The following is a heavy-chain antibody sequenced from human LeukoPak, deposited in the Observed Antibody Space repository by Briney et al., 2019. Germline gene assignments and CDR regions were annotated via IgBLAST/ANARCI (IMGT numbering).Heavy chain of an antibody. D-gene: IGHD6-19*01. CDR3: ARDLAVAGAGWFDS. J-gene: IGHJ5*01. V-gene: IGHV1-2*02. CDR1: GYTFTGYY. CDR2: INPNSGGT. Sequence: GASVKVSCKASGYTFTGYYMHWVRQAPGQGLEWMGWINPNSGGTNYAQKFQGRVTMTRDTSISTAYMELSRLRSDDTAVYYCARDLAVAGAGWFDSWGQGTLVTVSS.